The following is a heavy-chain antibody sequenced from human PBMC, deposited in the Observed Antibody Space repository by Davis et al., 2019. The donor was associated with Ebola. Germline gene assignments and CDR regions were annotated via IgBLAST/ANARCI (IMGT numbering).Heavy chain of an antibody. CDR2: IYPDDSDT. J-gene: IGHJ3*02. V-gene: IGHV5-51*01. D-gene: IGHD1-20*01. CDR1: GYTFTSYW. Sequence: GESLKISCKTSGYTFTSYWIGWVRQMPGKGLEWMGIIYPDDSDTRYSPSFRGQVTISADKSIRTAYLQWSSLKASDTAIYFCATLRRTITGMDDGFDIWGQGTKVTVSS. CDR3: ATLRRTITGMDDGFDI.